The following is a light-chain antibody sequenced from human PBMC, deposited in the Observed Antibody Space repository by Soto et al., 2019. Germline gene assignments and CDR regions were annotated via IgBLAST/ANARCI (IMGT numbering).Light chain of an antibody. CDR1: QSVSSN. V-gene: IGKV3-15*01. CDR2: GAS. Sequence: IVMTQSPATLSVSPWERATLSCRASQSVSSNLAWYQQKPGQAPRLLLYGASTRATGIPARFSGSGSGTEFTLTISSLQSEDFAVYYCQQYNNWPRSTFGGGTKVDIK. J-gene: IGKJ4*01. CDR3: QQYNNWPRST.